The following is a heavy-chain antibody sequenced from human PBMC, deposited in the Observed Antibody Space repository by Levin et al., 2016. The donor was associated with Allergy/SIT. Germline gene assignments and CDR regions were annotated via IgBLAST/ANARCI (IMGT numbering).Heavy chain of an antibody. CDR3: TRAGIHSSGWSIDI. Sequence: WIRQSPSRGLEWLGRTYYRSKWYNDYAVSVKSRMTISPDTSKNQFSLQLNSVNPEDTAVYYCTRAGIHSSGWSIDIWGQGTMVTVSS. J-gene: IGHJ3*02. V-gene: IGHV6-1*01. CDR2: TYYRSKWYN. D-gene: IGHD6-13*01.